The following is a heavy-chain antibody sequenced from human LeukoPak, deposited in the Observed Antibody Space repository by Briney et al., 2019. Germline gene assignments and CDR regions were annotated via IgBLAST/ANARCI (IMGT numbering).Heavy chain of an antibody. D-gene: IGHD1-7*01. CDR2: INHSGST. J-gene: IGHJ5*02. V-gene: IGHV4-34*01. Sequence: SETLSLTCAVYGGSFTGYYWSWIRQPPGKGLEWIGEINHSGSTNYNPSLKSRVTMSVDTSKNQFSLKLSSVTAADTAVYYCARERRITGTTWVNWFDPWGQGTLITVSS. CDR3: ARERRITGTTWVNWFDP. CDR1: GGSFTGYY.